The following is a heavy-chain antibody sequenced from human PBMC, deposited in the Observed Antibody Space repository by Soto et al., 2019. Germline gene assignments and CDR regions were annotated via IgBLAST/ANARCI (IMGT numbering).Heavy chain of an antibody. CDR3: ARDPTLLADYRHYSMLGWFDP. CDR2: IWYDGSNK. Sequence: PWGSLRLSCAASGFTFSSYGMHWVRQAPGKGLEWVAVIWYDGSNKYYADSVKGRFTISRDNSKNTLYLQMNSLRAEDTAVYYCARDPTLLADYRHYSMLGWFDPWGQGTLVNVSS. V-gene: IGHV3-33*01. D-gene: IGHD4-17*01. J-gene: IGHJ5*02. CDR1: GFTFSSYG.